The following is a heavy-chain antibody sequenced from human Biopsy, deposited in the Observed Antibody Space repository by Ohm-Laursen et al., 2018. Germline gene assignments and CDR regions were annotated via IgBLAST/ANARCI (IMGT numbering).Heavy chain of an antibody. D-gene: IGHD3-3*01. CDR1: GYTFTAYG. Sequence: ASVKVSCKTSGYTFTAYGISWVRQAPGQGLEWMGWISTYNDVTNIAQKFQGRVSMTTDTSTRTAYMELRSLRSGDTAIYFCARDPGYDFWSGSDPFDIWGQGTLVTVS. CDR3: ARDPGYDFWSGSDPFDI. J-gene: IGHJ3*02. CDR2: ISTYNDVT. V-gene: IGHV1-18*04.